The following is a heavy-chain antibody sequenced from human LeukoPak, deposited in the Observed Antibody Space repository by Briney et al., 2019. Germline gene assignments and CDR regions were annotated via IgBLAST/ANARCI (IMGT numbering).Heavy chain of an antibody. J-gene: IGHJ4*02. V-gene: IGHV3-66*01. D-gene: IGHD3-22*01. CDR3: ARDRYYDSSGYYYFDY. CDR2: IYSDGST. CDR1: GYTVSDKP. Sequence: GGSLRLSCAASGYTVSDKPMTWVRQAAGKGLEWVSVIYSDGSTYYSESVKGRFYISRDNSKNTLYLQMNSLRAEDTAVYYCARDRYYDSSGYYYFDYWGQGTLVTVSS.